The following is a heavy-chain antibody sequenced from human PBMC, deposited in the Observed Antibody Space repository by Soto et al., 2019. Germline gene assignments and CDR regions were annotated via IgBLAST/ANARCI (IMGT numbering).Heavy chain of an antibody. CDR3: ARQDLFTRSVDY. Sequence: SETLSLTCTVSGGSISSGGYYWSWIRQHPGTGLEWIGYIYHSGSTYYNPSLKSRVTISVDTSKNQFSLKLSSVTAADTAVYYCARQDLFTRSVDYWGQGTLVTVSS. CDR2: IYHSGST. CDR1: GGSISSGGYY. J-gene: IGHJ4*02. D-gene: IGHD3-3*01. V-gene: IGHV4-30-4*01.